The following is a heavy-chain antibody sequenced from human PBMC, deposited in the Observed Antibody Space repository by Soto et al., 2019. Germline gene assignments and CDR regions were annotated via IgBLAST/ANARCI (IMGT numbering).Heavy chain of an antibody. CDR2: ISGSGGSI. V-gene: IGHV3-23*01. J-gene: IGHJ6*02. CDR1: RFIFSSYE. D-gene: IGHD3-10*02. Sequence: GGSLRLSCAASRFIFSSYEMIWVRQTPGKGLECVSFISGSGGSIEYADSVRGRFTISRANAKNTLYLQMNSLGAEDTALYYWAKSSMLNGMDAWGQGTTGPVSS. CDR3: AKSSMLNGMDA.